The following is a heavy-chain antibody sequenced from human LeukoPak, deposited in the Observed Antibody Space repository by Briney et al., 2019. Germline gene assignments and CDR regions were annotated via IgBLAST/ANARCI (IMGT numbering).Heavy chain of an antibody. V-gene: IGHV4-59*01. D-gene: IGHD3-10*01. CDR1: GGSISSYY. J-gene: IGHJ3*02. CDR3: ARGKYSAKYGSGSYYNRNGAFDI. Sequence: SETLPLTCTVSGGSISSYYWSWIRQPPGKGLEWIGYIYYSGSTNYNPSLKSRVTISVDTSKNQFSLKLSSVTAADTAVYYCARGKYSAKYGSGSYYNRNGAFDIWGQGTMVTVSS. CDR2: IYYSGST.